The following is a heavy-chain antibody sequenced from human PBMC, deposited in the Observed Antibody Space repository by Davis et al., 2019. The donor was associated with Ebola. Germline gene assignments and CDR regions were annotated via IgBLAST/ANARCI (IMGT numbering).Heavy chain of an antibody. CDR3: ARRSGLWYRYFDY. D-gene: IGHD2-15*01. CDR1: GFTFSSYW. Sequence: GESLKISCAASGFTFSSYWMSWVLQAPGKGLEWVANIKQDGSEKYYVDSVKGRFTISRDNAKNSLYLQMNSLRAEDTAVYYCARRSGLWYRYFDYWGQGTLVTVSS. V-gene: IGHV3-7*01. CDR2: IKQDGSEK. J-gene: IGHJ4*02.